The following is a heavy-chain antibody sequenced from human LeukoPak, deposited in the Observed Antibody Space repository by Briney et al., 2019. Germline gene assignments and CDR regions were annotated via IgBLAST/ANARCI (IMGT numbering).Heavy chain of an antibody. CDR2: ISAYNGDR. J-gene: IGHJ4*02. V-gene: IGHV1-18*01. CDR3: TRDLGVDTTMIFFGY. D-gene: IGHD5-18*01. CDR1: GYTFTDFG. Sequence: ASVKVPCKASGYTFTDFGISWVRQAPGQGLEWMGWISAYNGDRKYAQKFQGRVTMTTDTSTSTAYMEVRGLRSDDTAMYYCTRDLGVDTTMIFFGYWGQGSLVTVSS.